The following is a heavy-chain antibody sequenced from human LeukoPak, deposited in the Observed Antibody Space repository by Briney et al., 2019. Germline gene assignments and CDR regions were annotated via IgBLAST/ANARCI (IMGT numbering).Heavy chain of an antibody. CDR1: GFTFSSYA. D-gene: IGHD6-19*01. CDR3: AKARQWLVGRHGDAFDI. J-gene: IGHJ3*02. CDR2: ISYDGSNK. V-gene: IGHV3-30-3*01. Sequence: GGSLRLSCAASGFTFSSYAMHWVRQAPGKGLEWVAIISYDGSNKYYADSVKGRFSISRDNSKNTLYLQMNSLRAEDTAVYYCAKARQWLVGRHGDAFDIWGQGTMVTVSS.